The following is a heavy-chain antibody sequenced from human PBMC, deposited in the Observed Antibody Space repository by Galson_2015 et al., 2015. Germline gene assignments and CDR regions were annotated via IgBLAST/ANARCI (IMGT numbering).Heavy chain of an antibody. CDR1: GFTFSSSG. D-gene: IGHD6-19*01. CDR2: ISNSGDST. V-gene: IGHV3-23*01. CDR3: AKDSHSTGGDFDC. J-gene: IGHJ4*02. Sequence: SLRLSCAASGFTFSSSGMSWVRQAPGKGLEWVSAISNSGDSTYYPDSVKGRFTISRDNSKNTLYLQMSSLRAEDTALYYCAKDSHSTGGDFDCWGQGTLVTVSS.